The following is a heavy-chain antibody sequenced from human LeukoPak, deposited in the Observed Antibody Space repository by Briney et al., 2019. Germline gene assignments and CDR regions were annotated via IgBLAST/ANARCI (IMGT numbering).Heavy chain of an antibody. J-gene: IGHJ5*02. V-gene: IGHV1-18*01. Sequence: ASVKVSCKASGYTFTNYGISWVRPAPGQGLEWMGWISAYNGNTKSAQRFQGRVTMTTDTPTSTAYMELRSLRSDDTSVYYCARSKDCSGGSCYPRGDWFDPWGQGTLVTVSS. CDR3: ARSKDCSGGSCYPRGDWFDP. CDR2: ISAYNGNT. D-gene: IGHD2-15*01. CDR1: GYTFTNYG.